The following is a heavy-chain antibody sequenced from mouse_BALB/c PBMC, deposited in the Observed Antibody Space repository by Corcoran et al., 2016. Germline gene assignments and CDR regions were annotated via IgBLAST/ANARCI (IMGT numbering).Heavy chain of an antibody. CDR3: ANGNYEAWFVY. Sequence: EVQLQQSGAELVKPGASVKLSCTASGFNIKDTYMHWVKQRPEQGLEWIGRIDPANGNTKYDPKFQGKATITADTSSNTAYLQLSSLTSEDTAVYYCANGNYEAWFVYWGQGTLVTVSA. J-gene: IGHJ3*01. V-gene: IGHV14-3*02. CDR1: GFNIKDTY. CDR2: IDPANGNT. D-gene: IGHD2-1*01.